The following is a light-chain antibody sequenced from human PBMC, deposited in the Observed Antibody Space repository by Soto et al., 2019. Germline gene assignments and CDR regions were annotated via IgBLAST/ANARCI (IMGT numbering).Light chain of an antibody. CDR1: SSDVGGYNY. CDR3: ASYAGSINWV. CDR2: EVS. Sequence: QSVLTQPPSASGSPGQSVTISCTGTSSDVGGYNYVSLYQQHPGKAPKLMVFEVSKRPSGVPDRFSGSKSGNTASLTVSGLQAEDEADYYCASYAGSINWVFGGGTKLTVL. J-gene: IGLJ3*02. V-gene: IGLV2-8*01.